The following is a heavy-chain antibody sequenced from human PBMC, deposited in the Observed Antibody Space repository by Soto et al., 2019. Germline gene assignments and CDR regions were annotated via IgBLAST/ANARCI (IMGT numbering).Heavy chain of an antibody. J-gene: IGHJ6*02. CDR2: INPKSGGT. V-gene: IGHV1-2*04. CDR3: AREMGGLRLGELSLRNYGMDV. CDR1: RYTFTGYY. D-gene: IGHD3-16*02. Sequence: ASVKVSCKASRYTFTGYYMHWARPAPGQGLEWMGWINPKSGGTNYAQKFQGWVTMNRETSISTAYRDLSTVRSXETAVYYCAREMGGLRLGELSLRNYGMDVLCQGTTVTVSS.